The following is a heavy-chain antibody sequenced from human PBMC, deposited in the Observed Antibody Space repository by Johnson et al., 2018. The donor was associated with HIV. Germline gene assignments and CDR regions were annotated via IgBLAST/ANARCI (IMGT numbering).Heavy chain of an antibody. Sequence: VQLVESGGGVVQPGRSLTLSCAASGFTFSNAWMSWVRQAPGKGLEWVSAISGSGGSTYYADSVKGRFTISRDNSKNTLYLQMNSLRAEDTAGYYCAKGVGYGGEDAFDIWGQGTMVTVSS. CDR1: GFTFSNAW. J-gene: IGHJ3*02. CDR2: ISGSGGST. V-gene: IGHV3-23*04. CDR3: AKGVGYGGEDAFDI. D-gene: IGHD4-23*01.